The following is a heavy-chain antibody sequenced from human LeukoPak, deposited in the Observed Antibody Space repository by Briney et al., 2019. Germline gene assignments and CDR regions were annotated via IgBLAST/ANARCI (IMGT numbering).Heavy chain of an antibody. CDR2: ISYDGSNK. J-gene: IGHJ4*02. CDR1: GFTFSSYA. D-gene: IGHD4-17*01. Sequence: GRSLRLSCAASGFTFSSYAMHWVRQAPGKGLEWVAVISYDGSNKYYADSVKGRFTISRDNSKNTLYLQMNSLRAEDTAVYYCARDPTVTKGCWGQGTLVTVPS. V-gene: IGHV3-30-3*01. CDR3: ARDPTVTKGC.